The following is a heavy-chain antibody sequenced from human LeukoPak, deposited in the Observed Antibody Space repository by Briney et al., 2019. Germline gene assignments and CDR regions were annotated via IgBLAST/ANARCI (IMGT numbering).Heavy chain of an antibody. CDR1: GGSISSYY. CDR2: IYYSGST. D-gene: IGHD3-10*01. CDR3: ARGVDGVLWFGELFFDY. Sequence: SETLSLTCTVSGGSISSYYWSWIRQPPGKGLEWIGYIYYSGSTNYNPSLESRVTISVDTSKNQFSLKLSSVTAADTAVYYCARGVDGVLWFGELFFDYWGQGTLVTVSS. J-gene: IGHJ4*02. V-gene: IGHV4-59*01.